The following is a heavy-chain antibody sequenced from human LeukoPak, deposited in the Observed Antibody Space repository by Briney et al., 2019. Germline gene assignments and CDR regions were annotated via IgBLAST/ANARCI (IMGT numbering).Heavy chain of an antibody. V-gene: IGHV3-30*18. J-gene: IGHJ6*02. CDR3: AKDLEDIAVVVAATSVSSYGMDV. CDR1: GFTFSRHG. CDR2: ISYDGSNK. D-gene: IGHD2-15*01. Sequence: PGGSLRLSCAASGFTFSRHGMHWVRQAPGKGLEWVAVISYDGSNKYYADSVKGRFTISRDNSKNTLYLQTNSLRAEDTAVYYCAKDLEDIAVVVAATSVSSYGMDVWGQGTTVTVSS.